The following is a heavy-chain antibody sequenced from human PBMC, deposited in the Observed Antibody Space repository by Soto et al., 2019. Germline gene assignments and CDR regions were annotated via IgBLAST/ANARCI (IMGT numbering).Heavy chain of an antibody. CDR2: ISGSGGST. V-gene: IGHV3-23*01. CDR3: ATIIIPAATNFY. CDR1: GITFTAYA. Sequence: EVQLLESGGGLVQPGGSLRLSCAASGITFTAYAMSWVRQAPGKGLEWVSSISGSGGSTYYADSVKGRLTISRDNSKNTLYLQMSSLRAEDTAVDYCATIIIPAATNFYWGQGTLVTVSS. D-gene: IGHD2-2*01. J-gene: IGHJ4*02.